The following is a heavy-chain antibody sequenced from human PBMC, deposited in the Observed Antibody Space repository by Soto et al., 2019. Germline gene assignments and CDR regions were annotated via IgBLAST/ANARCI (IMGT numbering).Heavy chain of an antibody. CDR3: ARGGGSTKVDY. CDR2: TSNSGST. V-gene: IGHV4-31*03. Sequence: QVQLQESGPGLVKPSQTLSLTCTVSGGSITSSGYYWSWISQHPGEGLEWIGFTSNSGSTSYNPSLKSRVTISVDTSSNQFSLNLKSVTAADTAVYYCARGGGSTKVDYWGQGTLVTVSP. J-gene: IGHJ4*02. CDR1: GGSITSSGYY. D-gene: IGHD2-2*01.